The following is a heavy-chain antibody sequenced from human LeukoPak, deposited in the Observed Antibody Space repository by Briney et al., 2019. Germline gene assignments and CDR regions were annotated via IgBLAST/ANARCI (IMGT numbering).Heavy chain of an antibody. Sequence: ASVKVSCKASEYTFTGYYMHWLRQAPGQGLEWMGGINPNSGGTNYAQKFQGRVTMTRDTSISTAYMELSRLRSDDTAVYYCARDLTRKYGSGSYYDYWGQGTLVTVSS. CDR1: EYTFTGYY. CDR2: INPNSGGT. V-gene: IGHV1-2*02. J-gene: IGHJ4*02. CDR3: ARDLTRKYGSGSYYDY. D-gene: IGHD3-10*01.